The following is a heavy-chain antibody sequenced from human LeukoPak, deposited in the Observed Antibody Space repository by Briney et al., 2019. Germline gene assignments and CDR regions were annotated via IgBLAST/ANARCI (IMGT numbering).Heavy chain of an antibody. CDR3: AKDKIVGDGRWEFDH. Sequence: GGSLRLSCEGSGFTFSSYAMTWVRQAPGKGLEWVSGIVGSSGNTYYADSVKGRFTISRDISKSTLYLQMNSLRVEDTAQYYCAKDKIVGDGRWEFDHWGRGTLVTVSS. J-gene: IGHJ5*02. CDR2: IVGSSGNT. CDR1: GFTFSSYA. D-gene: IGHD1-26*01. V-gene: IGHV3-23*01.